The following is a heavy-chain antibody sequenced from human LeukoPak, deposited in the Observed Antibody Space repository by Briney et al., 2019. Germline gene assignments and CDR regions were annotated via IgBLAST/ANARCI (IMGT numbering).Heavy chain of an antibody. CDR3: ARDPEYSSHAFDI. D-gene: IGHD6-6*01. Sequence: PSETLSLTCTVSGGSISSGSYYWSWIRQPAGKGLGWIGRIYTSGSTNYNPSLKSRVTISVDTSKNQFSLKLSSVTAADTAVYYCARDPEYSSHAFDIWGQGTMVTVSS. V-gene: IGHV4-61*02. CDR2: IYTSGST. J-gene: IGHJ3*02. CDR1: GGSISSGSYY.